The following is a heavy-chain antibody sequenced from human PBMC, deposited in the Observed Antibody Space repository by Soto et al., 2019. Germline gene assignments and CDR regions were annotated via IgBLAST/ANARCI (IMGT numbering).Heavy chain of an antibody. Sequence: GGSLRLSCAASGFTVSNNYMSWIRQAPGKGLEWVSVIYSGGSTYYADSVKGRFTISRDNSKNTLYLQMNSLRAEDTAVYCCARASRDLGVGFIWGQGTLVTVSS. CDR1: GFTVSNNY. J-gene: IGHJ4*02. D-gene: IGHD3-10*01. CDR3: ARASRDLGVGFI. CDR2: IYSGGST. V-gene: IGHV3-66*01.